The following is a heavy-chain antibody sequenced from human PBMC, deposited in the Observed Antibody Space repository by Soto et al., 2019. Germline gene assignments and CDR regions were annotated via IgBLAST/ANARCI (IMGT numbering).Heavy chain of an antibody. V-gene: IGHV1-8*01. CDR1: GYTFTSYD. CDR3: ARGRGQQQLVQAY. CDR2: MNPNSGNT. Sequence: ASGKVSCKASGYTFTSYDINWVRPAPGQGLEWVGWMNPNSGNTGYAQKFPGRGTLTRNTSISTAHLELSSLRAEDTAVYYCARGRGQQQLVQAYWGQGTLVTVSS. J-gene: IGHJ4*02. D-gene: IGHD6-13*01.